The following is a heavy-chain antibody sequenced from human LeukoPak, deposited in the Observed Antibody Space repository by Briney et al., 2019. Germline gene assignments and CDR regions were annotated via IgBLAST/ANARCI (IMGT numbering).Heavy chain of an antibody. V-gene: IGHV3-23*01. CDR3: ASGVIVVVVAATSVGTDY. CDR1: GFTFSSYV. J-gene: IGHJ4*02. Sequence: PGGSLRLSCAASGFTFSSYVMSWVRQAPGKGLEWVSAISGNGGSTYYADSVKGRFTISRDNSKNTLYLQMNSLRAEDTAVYYCASGVIVVVVAATSVGTDYWGQGTLVTVSS. CDR2: ISGNGGST. D-gene: IGHD2-15*01.